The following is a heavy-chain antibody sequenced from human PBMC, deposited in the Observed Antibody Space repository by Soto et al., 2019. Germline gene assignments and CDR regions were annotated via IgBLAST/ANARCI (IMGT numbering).Heavy chain of an antibody. J-gene: IGHJ6*02. Sequence: GESLKISCKSSGYSFSSYWIAWVRLMPGKGLEWMGSIYPDGSDTKYSPSFQGQVTISADKSISAAYLQWSSLKASDTAIYYCARNSLTGYYNYYYSMDVWGQGTTVTVSS. CDR2: IYPDGSDT. CDR1: GYSFSSYW. CDR3: ARNSLTGYYNYYYSMDV. D-gene: IGHD3-9*01. V-gene: IGHV5-51*01.